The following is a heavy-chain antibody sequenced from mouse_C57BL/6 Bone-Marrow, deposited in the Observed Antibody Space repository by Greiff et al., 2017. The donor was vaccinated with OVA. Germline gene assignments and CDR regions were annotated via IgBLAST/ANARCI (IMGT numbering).Heavy chain of an antibody. CDR3: AGDRYWDWFAY. Sequence: VQLQQPGAELVKPGASVKLSCKASGYTFTSYWMHWVKQRPGRGLEWIGRIDPNSGGTKYNEKFKSKATLTVDKPSSTAYMQLSSLTSKDSAVYYCAGDRYWDWFAYWGQGTLVTVSA. V-gene: IGHV1-72*01. D-gene: IGHD4-1*01. CDR2: IDPNSGGT. CDR1: GYTFTSYW. J-gene: IGHJ3*01.